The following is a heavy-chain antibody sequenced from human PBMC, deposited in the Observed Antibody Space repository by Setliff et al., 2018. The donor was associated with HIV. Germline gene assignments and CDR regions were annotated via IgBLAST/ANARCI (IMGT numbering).Heavy chain of an antibody. J-gene: IGHJ4*02. V-gene: IGHV3-30*18. CDR2: ISYDGTSK. CDR3: AKGCGGAGFCYYADY. CDR1: GFTYSTHG. D-gene: IGHD2-21*01. Sequence: GGSLRLSCAASGFTYSTHGMHWVRQAPGKGLEWVAIISYDGTSKHYADSVKGRFTISRDNSKNTLYLHMNNLRGDDTAVYYCAKGCGGAGFCYYADYWGQGTVVTVSS.